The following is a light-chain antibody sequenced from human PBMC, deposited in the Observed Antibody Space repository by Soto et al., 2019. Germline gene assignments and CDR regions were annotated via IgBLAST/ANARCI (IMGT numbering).Light chain of an antibody. J-gene: IGLJ2*01. CDR1: SSNIGAGYD. V-gene: IGLV1-40*01. CDR3: AAWDDSLNGVV. CDR2: SNN. Sequence: QSVLTQPPSVSGAPGQRVTISCTGSSSNIGAGYDVHWYQRLPGTAPKLLIYSNNQRPSGVSDRFSGSKSGTSASLAVSGLQSEDEADYYCAAWDDSLNGVVFGGGTKLTVL.